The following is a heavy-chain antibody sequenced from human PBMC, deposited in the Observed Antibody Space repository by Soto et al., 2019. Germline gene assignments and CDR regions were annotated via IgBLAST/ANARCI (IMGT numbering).Heavy chain of an antibody. CDR1: GYRVSSNTAA. CDR3: ARDLESGYSNYYYYMDV. D-gene: IGHD5-12*01. J-gene: IGHJ6*03. Sequence: SETLSLTCAISGYRVSSNTAAWHWIRQSPSRGLEWLGRTYFRSRWYNDYAVSVKSRITINADTSKNQFSLHLNSVSPEDTAVYYCARDLESGYSNYYYYMDVWGKGTTVTVSS. CDR2: TYFRSRWYN. V-gene: IGHV6-1*01.